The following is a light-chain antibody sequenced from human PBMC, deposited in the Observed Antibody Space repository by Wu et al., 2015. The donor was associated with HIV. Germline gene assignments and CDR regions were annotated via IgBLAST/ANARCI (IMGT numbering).Light chain of an antibody. CDR1: QSISSY. CDR2: TAS. V-gene: IGKV1-39*01. J-gene: IGKJ1*01. Sequence: DIQVTQSPPSLSASVGDRVTITCRASQSISSYLNWYQQKPGKAPKLLIYTASSLQSGVPSRFSGSGSGTDFTLTISSLQPEDFATYYCQQSYSSLSWTFGQGTKVEIK. CDR3: QQSYSSLSWT.